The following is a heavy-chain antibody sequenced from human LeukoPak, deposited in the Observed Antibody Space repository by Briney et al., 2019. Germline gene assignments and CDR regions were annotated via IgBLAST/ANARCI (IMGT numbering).Heavy chain of an antibody. J-gene: IGHJ6*03. CDR1: GFTFDDYA. CDR2: ISWNSGSI. Sequence: PGGSLRLSCAASGFTFDDYAMHWVRQAPGKGLEWVSGISWNSGSIGYADSVKGRFTISRDNAKNSLYLQMNSLRAEDMALYYCAKEGPLMATRGGMDVWGKGTTVTVSS. V-gene: IGHV3-9*03. D-gene: IGHD3-10*01. CDR3: AKEGPLMATRGGMDV.